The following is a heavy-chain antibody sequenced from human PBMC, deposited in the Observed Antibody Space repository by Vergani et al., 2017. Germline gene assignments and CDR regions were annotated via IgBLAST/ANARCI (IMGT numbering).Heavy chain of an antibody. CDR2: ISSSGSTI. CDR3: ARAGMATIEGAPDAFDI. J-gene: IGHJ3*02. V-gene: IGHV3-11*01. CDR1: GFTFSDYY. D-gene: IGHD5-24*01. Sequence: QVQLVESGGNLVKPGGSLRLSCAASGFTFSDYYMTWIRQAPGKGLEWISYISSSGSTIYYADSVKGRFTISRDNAKNSLYLQMNSLRAEDTAVYYCARAGMATIEGAPDAFDIWGQGTMVTVSS.